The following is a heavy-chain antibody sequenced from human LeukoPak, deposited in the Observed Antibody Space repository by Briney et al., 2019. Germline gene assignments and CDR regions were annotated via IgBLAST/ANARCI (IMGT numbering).Heavy chain of an antibody. V-gene: IGHV3-7*01. CDR1: GLTVSSYW. CDR2: INQDGSEK. D-gene: IGHD3-16*01. Sequence: GRSLRLSCAASGLTVSSYWITWVRQAPRKGLEWVANINQDGSEKYYVDSVKGRFTISRDNAKNSLYLQMNSLRAEDTAVYYCARWGTRRGTHIDYWGQGTLVTVSS. J-gene: IGHJ4*02. CDR3: ARWGTRRGTHIDY.